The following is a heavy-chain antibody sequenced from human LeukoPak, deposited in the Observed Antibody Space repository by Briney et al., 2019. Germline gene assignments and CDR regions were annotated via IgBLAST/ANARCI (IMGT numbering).Heavy chain of an antibody. CDR2: IYPGDSDT. D-gene: IGHD2-21*02. V-gene: IGHV5-51*01. J-gene: IGHJ3*02. CDR3: ARLGSYCGGDCSAKWAFDI. CDR1: GYIFTSYW. Sequence: GESLKISCKGSGYIFTSYWIGWVRQMPGKGLEWMGIIYPGDSDTRYSPSFQGQVTISADKSISTAYLQWSSLKASDTAMYYCARLGSYCGGDCSAKWAFDIWGQGTMVTVSS.